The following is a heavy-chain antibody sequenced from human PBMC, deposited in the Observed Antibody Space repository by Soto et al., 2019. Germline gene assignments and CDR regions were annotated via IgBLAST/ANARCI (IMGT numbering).Heavy chain of an antibody. CDR1: GDSINSGAYY. D-gene: IGHD2-15*01. J-gene: IGHJ4*02. CDR3: ASGNNGGSCYSV. V-gene: IGHV4-30-4*01. CDR2: IFHNGDT. Sequence: SETLSLTCGVSGDSINSGAYYWSWIRQSPGKGLEWIGYIFHNGDTYYNPSLQSRVAISIDTSRTQFSLKLSSVTAADTAVYYCASGNNGGSCYSVWGQGTLVTVSP.